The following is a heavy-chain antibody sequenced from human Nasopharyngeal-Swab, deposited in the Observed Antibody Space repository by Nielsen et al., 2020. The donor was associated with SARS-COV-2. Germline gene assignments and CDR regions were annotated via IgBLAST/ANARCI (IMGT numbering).Heavy chain of an antibody. V-gene: IGHV1-2*06. CDR1: GYTFTGYY. CDR3: ARLNPEYYYYGMDV. Sequence: ASVKVSCKASGYTFTGYYMHWVRQAPGQGLEWMGRINPNSGGTNYPQKFQSRVTMTRDTSISTAYMELSRLRSDDTAVYYCARLNPEYYYYGMDVWGQGTTVTVSS. J-gene: IGHJ6*02. CDR2: INPNSGGT.